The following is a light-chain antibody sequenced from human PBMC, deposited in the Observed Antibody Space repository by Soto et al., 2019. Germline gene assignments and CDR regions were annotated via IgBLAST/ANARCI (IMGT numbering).Light chain of an antibody. J-gene: IGLJ3*02. CDR2: GNS. CDR3: QSYDSSLSGWV. V-gene: IGLV1-40*01. CDR1: SSNIGAGYD. Sequence: QSVLTQPPSVSGAPGQRVTISCTGSSSNIGAGYDVQWDQQLPGTAPKLLIYGNSNRPSGVPDRFSGSKSGTSASLAITGLQAEDEADYYCQSYDSSLSGWVFGGGTKLTVL.